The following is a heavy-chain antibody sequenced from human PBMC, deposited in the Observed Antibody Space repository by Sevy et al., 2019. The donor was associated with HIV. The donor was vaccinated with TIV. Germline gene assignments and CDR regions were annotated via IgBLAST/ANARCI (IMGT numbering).Heavy chain of an antibody. Sequence: GGSLRLSCAASGFTVSSNDMSWVRQAPGKGLEWVSVIYSGGSTYYADAVKGRLTISRDNSKNTLYLQMNSLRAEDTAVYYCARRSGYYYYGMDVWGQGTTVTVSS. V-gene: IGHV3-53*01. CDR3: ARRSGYYYYGMDV. D-gene: IGHD3-3*01. CDR2: IYSGGST. J-gene: IGHJ6*02. CDR1: GFTVSSND.